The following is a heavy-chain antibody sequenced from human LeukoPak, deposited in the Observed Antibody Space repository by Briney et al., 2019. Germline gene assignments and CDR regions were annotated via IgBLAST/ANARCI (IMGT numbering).Heavy chain of an antibody. V-gene: IGHV1-69*01. CDR3: ARAQHRITMVRGPTEGYYYGMDV. CDR2: IIPIFGTA. J-gene: IGHJ6*04. Sequence: ASVKVSCKASGGTSSSYAISWVRQAPGQGLEWMGGIIPIFGTANYAQKFQGRVTITADESTSTAYMELSSLRSEDTAVYYCARAQHRITMVRGPTEGYYYGMDVWGKGTTVTVSS. CDR1: GGTSSSYA. D-gene: IGHD3-10*01.